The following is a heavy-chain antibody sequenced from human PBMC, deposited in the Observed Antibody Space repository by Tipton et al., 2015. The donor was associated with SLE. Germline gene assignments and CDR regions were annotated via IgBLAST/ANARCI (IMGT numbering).Heavy chain of an antibody. J-gene: IGHJ5*02. CDR1: GFTFSTHG. CDR2: ISRNSDFI. Sequence: SLRLSCAASGFTFSTHGMHWVRQAPGKGLEWVSSISRNSDFIYYADSVKGRFTISRDNAKKSLYLQMNSLRVEDTAVYYCARHRDYNWFDPWGQGTLVTVSS. CDR3: ARHRDYNWFDP. V-gene: IGHV3-21*03.